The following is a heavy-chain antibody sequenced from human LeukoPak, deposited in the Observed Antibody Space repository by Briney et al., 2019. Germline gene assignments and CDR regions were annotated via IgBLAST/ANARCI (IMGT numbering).Heavy chain of an antibody. CDR2: INHSGST. CDR1: GGPFSGYY. D-gene: IGHD6-13*01. Sequence: SETLSLTCAVYGGPFSGYYWSWIRQPPGKGLEWIGEINHSGSTNYNPSLKSRVTISVDTSKNQFSLKLSSVTAADTAVYYCARGFGSSSHPFDYWGQGTLVTVSS. CDR3: ARGFGSSSHPFDY. V-gene: IGHV4-34*01. J-gene: IGHJ4*02.